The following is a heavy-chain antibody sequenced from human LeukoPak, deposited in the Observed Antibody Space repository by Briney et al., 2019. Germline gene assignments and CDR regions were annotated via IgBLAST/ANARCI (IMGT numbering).Heavy chain of an antibody. CDR1: GYTFTSYY. J-gene: IGHJ4*02. CDR3: ARDCSGGSCYSPPLDY. Sequence: ASVKVSCKASGYTFTSYYMHWVRQAPGQGLEWMGIINPSRGSTSYAQKFQGRVTMTRDTSTSTVYMGLSSLRSEDTAVYYCARDCSGGSCYSPPLDYWGQGTLVTVSS. V-gene: IGHV1-46*01. D-gene: IGHD2-15*01. CDR2: INPSRGST.